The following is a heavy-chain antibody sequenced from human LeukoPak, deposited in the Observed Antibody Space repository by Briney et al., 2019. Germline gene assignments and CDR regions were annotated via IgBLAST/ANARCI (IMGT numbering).Heavy chain of an antibody. CDR1: GGSISSSTYY. V-gene: IGHV4-39*07. D-gene: IGHD2-2*01. CDR3: AREKVVPAAMGAAFDI. Sequence: PSETLSLTCTVSGGSISSSTYYWGWIRQPPGKGLEWIGTSYYSGSTYYNPSLKSRVTILVDTSKNQFSLKLSSVTAADTAVYYCAREKVVPAAMGAAFDIWGQGTMVTVSS. J-gene: IGHJ3*02. CDR2: SYYSGST.